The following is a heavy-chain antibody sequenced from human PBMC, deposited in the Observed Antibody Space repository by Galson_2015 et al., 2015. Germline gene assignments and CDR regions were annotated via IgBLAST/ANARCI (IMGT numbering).Heavy chain of an antibody. CDR3: AREGELRPYGMDV. CDR1: GFTFSSYA. CDR2: ISYDGSNK. D-gene: IGHD1-7*01. J-gene: IGHJ6*02. Sequence: SLRLSCAASGFTFSSYAMHWVRQAPGKGLEWVAVISYDGSNKYYADSVKGRFTISRDNSKNTLYLQMNSLRAEDTAVYYCAREGELRPYGMDVWGQGTLVTVSS. V-gene: IGHV3-30-3*01.